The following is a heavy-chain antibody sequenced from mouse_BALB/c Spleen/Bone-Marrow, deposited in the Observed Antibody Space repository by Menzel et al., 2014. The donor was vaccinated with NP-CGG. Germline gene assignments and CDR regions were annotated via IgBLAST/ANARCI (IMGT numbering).Heavy chain of an antibody. CDR3: ARGLYGAMDY. J-gene: IGHJ4*01. V-gene: IGHV1S81*02. CDR2: INPRSGRT. CDR1: GYTFTSYW. Sequence: QVQLQQSGAELVKPGASVKLSCKASGYTFTSYWMYWVIQRPGQGLEWIGEINPRSGRTNYNEKFKSRATLTVDKSSSTAYMQLSSLTSGDSAVYYCARGLYGAMDYWGQGTSVTVSS. D-gene: IGHD1-1*01.